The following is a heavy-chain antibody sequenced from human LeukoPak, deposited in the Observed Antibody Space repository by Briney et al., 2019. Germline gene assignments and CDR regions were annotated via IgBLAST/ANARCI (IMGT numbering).Heavy chain of an antibody. Sequence: PSETRSLTCTVSGGSISSGDYYWSWIRQPPGKGLEWIGYIYYSGSTYYNPSLKSRVTISVDTSKNQFSLKLSSVTAADTAVYYCARDQGIQLWLSRAAFDIWGQGTMVTVSS. J-gene: IGHJ3*02. CDR2: IYYSGST. V-gene: IGHV4-30-4*01. CDR1: GGSISSGDYY. CDR3: ARDQGIQLWLSRAAFDI. D-gene: IGHD5-18*01.